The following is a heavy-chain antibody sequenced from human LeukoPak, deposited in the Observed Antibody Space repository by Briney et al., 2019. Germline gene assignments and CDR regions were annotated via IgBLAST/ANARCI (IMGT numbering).Heavy chain of an antibody. D-gene: IGHD3-10*01. V-gene: IGHV3-23*01. CDR1: GFTFSSYT. CDR3: ATWFRASYYYPADAFDI. CDR2: ISGSGVGT. Sequence: PGGSLRLSCAASGFTFSSYTMNWVRQAPGKGLEWVSAISGSGVGTYYADSVKGRFTISRDNSWNTLYLQMSSLRAEDTAVYYCATWFRASYYYPADAFDIWGQGTMVTVSS. J-gene: IGHJ3*02.